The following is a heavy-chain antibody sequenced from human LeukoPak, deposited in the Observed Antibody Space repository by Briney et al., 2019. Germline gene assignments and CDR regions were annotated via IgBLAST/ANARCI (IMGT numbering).Heavy chain of an antibody. CDR1: GGSFSGYY. CDR3: ARGRKVVVAATVYFDY. V-gene: IGHV4-34*01. D-gene: IGHD2-15*01. J-gene: IGHJ4*02. CDR2: INHSGST. Sequence: SETLSLTCAVYGGSFSGYYWSWIRQPPGKGLEWIGEINHSGSTNYNPSLKSRVTISVDTSKNQFSLKLSSVTAADTAVYYCARGRKVVVAATVYFDYWGQGTLVTVSS.